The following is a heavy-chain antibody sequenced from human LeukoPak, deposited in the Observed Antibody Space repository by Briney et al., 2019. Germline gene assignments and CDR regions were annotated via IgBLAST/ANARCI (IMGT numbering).Heavy chain of an antibody. CDR1: GGSISSYY. D-gene: IGHD3-22*01. CDR3: ARVRYSDSSVLTRKRSYYFDY. Sequence: SATLSLTCTVSGGSISSYYWSWIRQPAGKGLESIGHISTSGSTNYNPSLKSRVTMSVDTSKNQFSLKLSSVTAADTAVYYCARVRYSDSSVLTRKRSYYFDYRGQGTLVTVSS. V-gene: IGHV4-4*07. CDR2: ISTSGST. J-gene: IGHJ4*02.